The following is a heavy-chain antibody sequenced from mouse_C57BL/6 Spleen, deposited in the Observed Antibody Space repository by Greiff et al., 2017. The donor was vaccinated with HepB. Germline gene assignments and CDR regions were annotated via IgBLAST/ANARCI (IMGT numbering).Heavy chain of an antibody. D-gene: IGHD1-1*01. CDR1: GFSLTSYG. CDR2: IWSGGST. CDR3: AKPVTTVVATDWYFEV. V-gene: IGHV2-5*01. Sequence: VKLKQSGPGLVQPSQSLSITCTVSGFSLTSYGVHWVRQSPGKGLEWLGVIWSGGSTDYNAAFMSRLSITKDNSKSQVFFKMNSLQADDTAIYYCAKPVTTVVATDWYFEVWGTGTTVTVSS. J-gene: IGHJ1*03.